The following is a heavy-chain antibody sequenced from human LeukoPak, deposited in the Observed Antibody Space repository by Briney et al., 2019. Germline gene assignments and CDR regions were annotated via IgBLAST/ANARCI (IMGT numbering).Heavy chain of an antibody. J-gene: IGHJ5*02. CDR2: IYYSGST. Sequence: SETLSLTCTVSGGSISNYYWSWIRQPPGKGLEWIGYIYYSGSTNYNPSLKSRVTISVDTSKNQFSLKLSSVTAADTAVYYCARGGWSCSSTSCYKYWFDPWGQGTLVTVSS. CDR3: ARGGWSCSSTSCYKYWFDP. D-gene: IGHD2-2*02. CDR1: GGSISNYY. V-gene: IGHV4-59*12.